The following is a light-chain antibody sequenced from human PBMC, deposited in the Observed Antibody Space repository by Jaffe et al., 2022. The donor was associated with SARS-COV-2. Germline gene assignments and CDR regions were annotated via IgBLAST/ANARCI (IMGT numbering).Light chain of an antibody. V-gene: IGKV1-39*01. CDR2: AAS. CDR1: QSISNY. J-gene: IGKJ2*01. Sequence: DIQMTQSPSSLSAFVGDRVTVTCRASQSISNYLNWYQQKPGKAPKLLMYAASSLQSGVPSRFSGSGSGTDFTLTISNLQPEDFAIYYCQQSHRTPYTFGQGTRLDIK. CDR3: QQSHRTPYT.